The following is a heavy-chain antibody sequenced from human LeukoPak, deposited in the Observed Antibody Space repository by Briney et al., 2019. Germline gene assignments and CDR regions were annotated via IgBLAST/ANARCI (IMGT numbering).Heavy chain of an antibody. J-gene: IGHJ4*02. CDR2: ISWNSGSI. Sequence: GRSLRLSCAASGFTFDDYVMHWFRQAPGKGLEWVSGISWNSGSIGYADSVKGRFTIYRDNAKNSLYLQMNSLRPEDTALYYCAKMPTPIYYDSSGSGDYFDYWGQGTLVTVSS. D-gene: IGHD3-22*01. V-gene: IGHV3-9*01. CDR3: AKMPTPIYYDSSGSGDYFDY. CDR1: GFTFDDYV.